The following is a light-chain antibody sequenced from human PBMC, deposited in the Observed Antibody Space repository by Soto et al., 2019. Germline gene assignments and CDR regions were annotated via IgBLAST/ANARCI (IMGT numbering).Light chain of an antibody. J-gene: IGKJ1*01. CDR2: GAS. Sequence: ETVMTQSPATLSVSPGEGATLSCRASQGVSSNLAWYQQNPGQAPRLLIYGASTRATGIPARFSGSGSGTEFTLTISSLQSEDFAFYYCQQYNTWPRTFGQGTKVEIK. CDR1: QGVSSN. V-gene: IGKV3-15*01. CDR3: QQYNTWPRT.